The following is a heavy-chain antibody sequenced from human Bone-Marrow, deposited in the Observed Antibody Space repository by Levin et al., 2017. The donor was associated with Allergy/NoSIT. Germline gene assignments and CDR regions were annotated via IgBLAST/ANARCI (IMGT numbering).Heavy chain of an antibody. CDR2: IIGSTKTV. CDR1: GFTFSSYA. V-gene: IGHV3-48*01. CDR3: ARARDQDQSFDY. J-gene: IGHJ4*02. D-gene: IGHD2-15*01. Sequence: GGSLRLSCAASGFTFSSYAMNWVRQAPGKGLEWVSYIIGSTKTVYYAASVKGRFTISRDNAKNSLYLQMNSLRAEDTAVYYCARARDQDQSFDYWGQGTLVTVSS.